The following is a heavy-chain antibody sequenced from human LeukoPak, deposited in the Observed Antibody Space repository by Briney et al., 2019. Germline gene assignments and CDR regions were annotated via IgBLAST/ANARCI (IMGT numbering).Heavy chain of an antibody. J-gene: IGHJ6*03. CDR2: IYYSGST. V-gene: IGHV4-39*01. CDR1: GGSISSYY. CDR3: ASTDYYYDSSGYYYYYYMDV. D-gene: IGHD3-22*01. Sequence: SETLSLTCTVSGGSISSYYWGWIRQPPGKGLEWIGSIYYSGSTYYNPSLKSRVTISVDTSKNQFSLKLSSVTAADTAVYYCASTDYYYDSSGYYYYYYMDVWGKGTTVTVSS.